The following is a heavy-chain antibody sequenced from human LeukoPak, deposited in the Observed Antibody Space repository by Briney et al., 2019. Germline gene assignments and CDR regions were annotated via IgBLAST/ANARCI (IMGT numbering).Heavy chain of an antibody. CDR3: ARGPYDYVWGSYPKNDY. D-gene: IGHD3-16*02. V-gene: IGHV1-18*01. Sequence: ASVKVSCKASGYTFTSYGISWVRQAPGQGLEWMGWISAYNGNTNYAQKLQGRVTMTTDKSTSTAYMELRSLRSDDTAVYYCARGPYDYVWGSYPKNDYWGQGTLVTVSS. J-gene: IGHJ4*02. CDR1: GYTFTSYG. CDR2: ISAYNGNT.